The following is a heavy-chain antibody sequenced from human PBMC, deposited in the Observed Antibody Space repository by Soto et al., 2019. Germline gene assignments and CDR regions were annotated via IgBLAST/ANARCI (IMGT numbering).Heavy chain of an antibody. D-gene: IGHD3-22*01. CDR2: ISASGGTT. Sequence: GGSLRLSCAASGFTFRSYAMNWVRQAPGKGLEWVSAISASGGTTYYADSVKGRFTISRDNSKSTLYLQMNSLRAEDTAVYYCAKDLGNYYYDSSGYSSYGMDVWGQGTTVTVSS. V-gene: IGHV3-23*01. CDR3: AKDLGNYYYDSSGYSSYGMDV. J-gene: IGHJ6*02. CDR1: GFTFRSYA.